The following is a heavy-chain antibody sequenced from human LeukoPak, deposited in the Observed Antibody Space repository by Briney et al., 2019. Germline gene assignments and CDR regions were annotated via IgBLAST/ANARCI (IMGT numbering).Heavy chain of an antibody. CDR3: AKPIYYGSGSYYLGLDY. D-gene: IGHD3-10*01. CDR2: IRYDGSNK. V-gene: IGHV3-30*02. Sequence: GGSLRLSCAASGFTFRSYGMHWVRQAPGKGLEWVAFIRYDGSNKYYADSVKGRFTISRDNSKNTLYLQMNSLRAEDTAVYYCAKPIYYGSGSYYLGLDYWGQGTLVTVSS. CDR1: GFTFRSYG. J-gene: IGHJ4*02.